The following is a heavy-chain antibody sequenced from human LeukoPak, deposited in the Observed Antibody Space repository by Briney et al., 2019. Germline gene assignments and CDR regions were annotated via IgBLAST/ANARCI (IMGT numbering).Heavy chain of an antibody. J-gene: IGHJ6*04. CDR3: AELGITMIGGV. V-gene: IGHV3-74*01. D-gene: IGHD3-10*02. Sequence: GGSLRLSCAASGFTFSSYWMHWVRQAPGKGLAWVSRINSDGSGTTYADSVRGRLTISRDNAKNSLYLQMNSLRAEDTAVYYCAELGITMIGGVWGKGTTVTISS. CDR1: GFTFSSYW. CDR2: INSDGSGT.